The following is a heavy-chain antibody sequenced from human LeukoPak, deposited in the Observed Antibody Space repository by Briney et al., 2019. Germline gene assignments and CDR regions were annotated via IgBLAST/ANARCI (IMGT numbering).Heavy chain of an antibody. D-gene: IGHD6-13*01. CDR3: ARLSYPGIAAEYYYYMDV. V-gene: IGHV1-46*01. CDR2: INPSGGST. Sequence: ASVKVSCKASGYTFTSYYMHWVRQAPGQGLEWMGIINPSGGSTSYAQKFQGRVTMTRDTSTSTVYMELSSLRSEDTAVYYCARLSYPGIAAEYYYYMDVWGKGTTVTVSS. J-gene: IGHJ6*03. CDR1: GYTFTSYY.